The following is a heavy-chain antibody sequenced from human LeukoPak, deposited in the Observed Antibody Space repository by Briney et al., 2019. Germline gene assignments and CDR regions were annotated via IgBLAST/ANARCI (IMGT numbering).Heavy chain of an antibody. CDR3: ARVRSADFWSGSYYFDY. CDR2: IYYSGST. Sequence: SQTLSLTCTVSGGSISSGDYYWSWIRQPPGKGLEWIGYIYYSGSTYYNPSLKSRVTISVDTSKNQFSLKLSSVTAANTAVYYCARVRSADFWSGSYYFDYWGQGTLVTVSS. V-gene: IGHV4-30-4*08. CDR1: GGSISSGDYY. J-gene: IGHJ4*02. D-gene: IGHD3-3*01.